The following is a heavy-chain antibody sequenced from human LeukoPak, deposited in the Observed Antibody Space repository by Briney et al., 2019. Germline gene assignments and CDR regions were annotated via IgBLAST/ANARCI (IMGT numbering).Heavy chain of an antibody. J-gene: IGHJ3*02. CDR2: INTGTGNP. Sequence: ASVKVSCKASGYTLTTYAMNWVRQAPGQGLEWMGWINTGTGNPTYAQGFTGRFVFSVDTSVSTAYLQISSLKAEDTAVYYCAAAGGDGFDIWGQGTMVTVSS. CDR3: AAAGGDGFDI. D-gene: IGHD1-26*01. V-gene: IGHV7-4-1*02. CDR1: GYTLTTYA.